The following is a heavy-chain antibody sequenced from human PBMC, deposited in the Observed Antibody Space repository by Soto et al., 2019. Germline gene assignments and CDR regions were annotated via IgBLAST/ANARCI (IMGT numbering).Heavy chain of an antibody. Sequence: HPGGSLRLSCAASGFTFSSYAMHWVRQAPGKGLEWVAVISYDGSNKYYADSVKGRFTISRDNSKNTLYLQMNSLRAEDTAVYYCAREGGSSWYYYYYGMDVWGQGTTVTVSS. CDR2: ISYDGSNK. J-gene: IGHJ6*01. CDR3: AREGGSSWYYYYYGMDV. CDR1: GFTFSSYA. D-gene: IGHD6-13*01. V-gene: IGHV3-30-3*01.